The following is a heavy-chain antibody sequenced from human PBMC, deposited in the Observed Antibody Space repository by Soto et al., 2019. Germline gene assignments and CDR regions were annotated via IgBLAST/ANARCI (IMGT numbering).Heavy chain of an antibody. V-gene: IGHV4-30-4*01. CDR3: ARAFDILTRYYFDY. CDR2: IHYSGST. CDR1: GGSISSGDYY. Sequence: SEPLSLTCTVSGGSISSGDYYWSWIRQPPGKGLEWIGYIHYSGSTYYNPSLKSRVTISVDTSKNQFSLKLSSVTAADTAVYYCARAFDILTRYYFDYWGQGTLVTVS. J-gene: IGHJ4*02. D-gene: IGHD3-9*01.